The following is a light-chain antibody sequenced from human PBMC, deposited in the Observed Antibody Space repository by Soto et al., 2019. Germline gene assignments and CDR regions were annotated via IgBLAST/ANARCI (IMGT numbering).Light chain of an antibody. V-gene: IGKV1-5*03. CDR3: QQYNTYSYT. CDR1: QSINDW. J-gene: IGKJ2*01. Sequence: DIQMTQSPSTLSASVGDRVTITCRASQSINDWLAWYQHKPGKAPKLLIYKASTLESGVPSRFSGSGSRTEFTLTISSLQPDDFATYYCQQYNTYSYTFGQGTKLEIK. CDR2: KAS.